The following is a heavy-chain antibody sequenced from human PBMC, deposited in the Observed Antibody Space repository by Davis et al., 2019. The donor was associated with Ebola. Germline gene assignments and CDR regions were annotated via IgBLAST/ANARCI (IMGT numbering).Heavy chain of an antibody. J-gene: IGHJ5*02. V-gene: IGHV3-7*01. CDR3: AAGWQYPGA. CDR1: GFTFSSYY. D-gene: IGHD2-15*01. Sequence: PGGSLRLSCAASGFTFSSYYMSWVRQAPGKGLEWVDSIKEDGSAKYYVDSVRGRFTISRDNAKSSLDLQMNSLRAEDTAVYFCAAGWQYPGAWGQGTLVTVSS. CDR2: IKEDGSAK.